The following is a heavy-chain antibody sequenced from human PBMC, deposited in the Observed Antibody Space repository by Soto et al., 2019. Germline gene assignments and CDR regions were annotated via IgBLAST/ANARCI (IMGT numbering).Heavy chain of an antibody. CDR1: GFTFSSYG. J-gene: IGHJ4*02. CDR3: AKSGYSYGFDY. Sequence: GGSLRLSCAASGFTFSSYGMHWVRQAPGKGLEWVAVISYDGSNKYYADSVKGRFTISRDNSKNTLYLQMNSLRAEDTAVYYCAKSGYSYGFDYWGQGTLVTVSS. V-gene: IGHV3-30*18. D-gene: IGHD5-18*01. CDR2: ISYDGSNK.